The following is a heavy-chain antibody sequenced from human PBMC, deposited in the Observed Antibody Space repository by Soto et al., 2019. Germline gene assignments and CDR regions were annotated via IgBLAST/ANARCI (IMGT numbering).Heavy chain of an antibody. CDR1: GGSISSSSYY. Sequence: PSETLSLTCTVSGGSISSSSYYWGWIRQPPRKGLEWIGSIYYSGSTYYNPSLKSRVTISVDTSKNQFSLKLSSVTAADTAVYYCARLMCRGSTSCYRWYYSNWFDPWGQGTLVTVSS. D-gene: IGHD2-2*01. CDR3: ARLMCRGSTSCYRWYYSNWFDP. CDR2: IYYSGST. J-gene: IGHJ5*02. V-gene: IGHV4-39*01.